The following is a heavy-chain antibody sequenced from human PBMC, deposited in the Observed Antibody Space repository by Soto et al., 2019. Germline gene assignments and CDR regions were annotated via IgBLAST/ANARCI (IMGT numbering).Heavy chain of an antibody. Sequence: SVKVACKASGYTFISYDINWVRQATGQGLEWMGWMNPNSGNTGYAQKFQGRVTMTRNTSISTAYMELSSLRSEDTAVYYCALVTNYHYYYGMDVWGQGTTVTVSS. CDR3: ALVTNYHYYYGMDV. CDR2: MNPNSGNT. J-gene: IGHJ6*02. V-gene: IGHV1-8*01. CDR1: GYTFISYD. D-gene: IGHD2-21*02.